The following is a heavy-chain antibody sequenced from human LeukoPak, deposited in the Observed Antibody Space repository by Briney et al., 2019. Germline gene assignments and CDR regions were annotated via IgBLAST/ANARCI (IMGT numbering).Heavy chain of an antibody. CDR3: AKVYYYDSSGYYMDV. D-gene: IGHD3-22*01. J-gene: IGHJ6*03. CDR2: ISYDGSNK. CDR1: GFTFSSYG. Sequence: GRSLRLSCAASGFTFSSYGMHWVRQAPGKGLEWVAVISYDGSNKYYADSVKGRFTISRGNSKNTLYLQMNSLRAEDTAVYYCAKVYYYDSSGYYMDVWGKGTTVTVSS. V-gene: IGHV3-30*18.